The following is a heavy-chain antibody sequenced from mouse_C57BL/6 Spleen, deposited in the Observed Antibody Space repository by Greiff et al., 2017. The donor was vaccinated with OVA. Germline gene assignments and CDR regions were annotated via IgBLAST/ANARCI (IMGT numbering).Heavy chain of an antibody. CDR1: GYAFSSSW. V-gene: IGHV1-82*01. Sequence: QVQLQQSGPELVKPGASVKISCKASGYAFSSSWMNWVKQRPGKGLEWIGRIYPGDGDTNYNGKFKGKATLTADKSSSTAYMQLSSLTSEDSAVYFCARRLNSNFYYYAMDYWGQGTSVTVSS. CDR3: ARRLNSNFYYYAMDY. D-gene: IGHD2-5*01. CDR2: IYPGDGDT. J-gene: IGHJ4*01.